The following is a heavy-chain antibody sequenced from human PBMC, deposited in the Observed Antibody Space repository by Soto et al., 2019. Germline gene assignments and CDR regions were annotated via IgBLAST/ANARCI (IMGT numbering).Heavy chain of an antibody. V-gene: IGHV3-23*01. Sequence: GGSLRLSCAASGFTFSSYAMSWVRQAPGKGLEWVPAISGSGGSTYYADSVKGRFTISRDNSKNTLYLQMNSLRAEDTAVYYCAKDSSGPRYSPAPPPPDFDYWGQGTLVTVSS. CDR2: ISGSGGST. CDR1: GFTFSSYA. J-gene: IGHJ4*02. CDR3: AKDSSGPRYSPAPPPPDFDY. D-gene: IGHD2-15*01.